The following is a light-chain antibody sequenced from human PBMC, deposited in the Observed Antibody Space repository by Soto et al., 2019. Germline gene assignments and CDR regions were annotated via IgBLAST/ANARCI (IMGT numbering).Light chain of an antibody. J-gene: IGKJ2*01. V-gene: IGKV1-5*01. CDR1: QNISVW. Sequence: DIPMNQSPSTLSASVGDVVTITCRASQNISVWLAWYQQRPGKAPKCLIYDASSLETGVPSRFSGSGSGTEFTLTIRSLQPDDFANYYCQQYDSSSPTFGQGTKLEIK. CDR3: QQYDSSSPT. CDR2: DAS.